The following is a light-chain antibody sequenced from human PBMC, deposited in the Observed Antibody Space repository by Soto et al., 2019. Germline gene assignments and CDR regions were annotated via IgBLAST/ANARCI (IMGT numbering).Light chain of an antibody. CDR2: TVS. CDR3: MQGTHWPFT. V-gene: IGKV2-30*01. CDR1: QSLVYSNGNTY. Sequence: DVVLTQSPLSLPATLGQPASISCGSSQSLVYSNGNTYLSWFQRRPGHSPRRLIYTVSDRDSGVPDRFSGSGSGTDFTLRISRVEAEDVGVYFCMQGTHWPFTFGQGTKLEIK. J-gene: IGKJ2*01.